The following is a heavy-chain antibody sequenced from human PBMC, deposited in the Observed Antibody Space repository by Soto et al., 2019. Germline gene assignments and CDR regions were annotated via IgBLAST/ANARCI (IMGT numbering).Heavy chain of an antibody. Sequence: SQTLSLTCAISGDSVSSDSAAWSWIRQSPSRGLEWLGRTYYKSKWYNDYAVFVKSRISINPDTSKNQLSLRLNSVTPEDTAVYYCARDRLGSSGYYLDAFDIWRQRTLVTVSS. J-gene: IGHJ3*02. CDR2: TYYKSKWYN. D-gene: IGHD3-22*01. V-gene: IGHV6-1*01. CDR1: GDSVSSDSAA. CDR3: ARDRLGSSGYYLDAFDI.